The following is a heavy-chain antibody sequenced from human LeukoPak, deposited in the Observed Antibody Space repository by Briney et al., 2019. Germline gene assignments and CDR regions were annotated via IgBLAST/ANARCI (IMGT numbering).Heavy chain of an antibody. V-gene: IGHV1-2*02. D-gene: IGHD3-16*01. CDR3: ARYVRLQVSFGDYYCYMDV. CDR2: INPNSGGT. J-gene: IGHJ6*03. CDR1: GYTFTGYY. Sequence: ASVKVSCKASGYTFTGYYMHWVRQAPGQGLEWMGWINPNSGGTNYAQKFQGRVTMTRDTSISTAYMELSRLRSDDTAVYYCARYVRLQVSFGDYYCYMDVWGKGTTVTVSS.